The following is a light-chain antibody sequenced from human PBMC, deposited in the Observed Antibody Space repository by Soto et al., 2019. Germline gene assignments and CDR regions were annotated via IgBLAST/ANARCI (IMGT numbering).Light chain of an antibody. V-gene: IGKV1-5*03. Sequence: DILMTQSPSTLSASVGDRVTITCRASESISRWLAWYQQKPGQAPKLLIHRASTLATGVPSRISGSRSWTDFSITISNLHPDDFAAYCCQQYKSYSPYTFGQGTKVDIK. CDR3: QQYKSYSPYT. J-gene: IGKJ2*01. CDR1: ESISRW. CDR2: RAS.